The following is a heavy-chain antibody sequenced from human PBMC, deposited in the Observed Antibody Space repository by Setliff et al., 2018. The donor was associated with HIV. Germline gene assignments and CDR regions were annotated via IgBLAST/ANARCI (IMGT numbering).Heavy chain of an antibody. D-gene: IGHD5-12*01. CDR3: AREIWGQVAHVNYGMDV. Sequence: SETLSLTCTVSGGSISSYYWSCIRQHAGKELEWIGRFYTSGSTNYNTSLKGRVTMSVDTTKNQFSLKVRYVTAADTAIYYCAREIWGQVAHVNYGMDVWGQGTTVTVSS. CDR2: FYTSGST. CDR1: GGSISSYY. V-gene: IGHV4-4*07. J-gene: IGHJ6*02.